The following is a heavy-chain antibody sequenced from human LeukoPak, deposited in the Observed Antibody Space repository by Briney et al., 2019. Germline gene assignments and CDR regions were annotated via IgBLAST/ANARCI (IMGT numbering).Heavy chain of an antibody. J-gene: IGHJ4*02. CDR3: AREGSMTARPFVSIDY. D-gene: IGHD6-6*01. CDR2: IHTSGST. Sequence: SQTLSLTCTVSGGSISSGSYYWSWIRQPAGKGLEWIGRIHTSGSTDYNPSLESRVSMSVDTSKNQFSLKLRSVTAADTAVYYCAREGSMTARPFVSIDYWGQGTLVTVSS. V-gene: IGHV4-61*02. CDR1: GGSISSGSYY.